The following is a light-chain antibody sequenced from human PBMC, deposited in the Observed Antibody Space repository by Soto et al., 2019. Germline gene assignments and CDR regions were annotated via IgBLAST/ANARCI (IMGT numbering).Light chain of an antibody. Sequence: EIVLTQSPGTLSLSPGERATLSCRASQSVSTTYLAWYQQQPGQAPRLLIYGASNRATGIPDRFSGSGSGTDFTLTISSLEPEDFAVYYCQQYGSSSWTFGQGTKVEIK. CDR2: GAS. J-gene: IGKJ1*01. CDR1: QSVSTTY. CDR3: QQYGSSSWT. V-gene: IGKV3-20*01.